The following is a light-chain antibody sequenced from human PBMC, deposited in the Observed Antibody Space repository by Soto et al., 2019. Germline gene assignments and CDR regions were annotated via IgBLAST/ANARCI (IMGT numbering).Light chain of an antibody. V-gene: IGKV1-5*03. CDR2: KTS. CDR1: QSISIW. Sequence: DIHMTQSPSTLSASVGDRVTITCRASQSISIWLVWYQQKPGKAPNLLIYKTSSLETGVPSRFSGSGSGTEFTLTISSLQPDDFATYYCQHWNDYSWTFGQGTKVEVK. J-gene: IGKJ1*01. CDR3: QHWNDYSWT.